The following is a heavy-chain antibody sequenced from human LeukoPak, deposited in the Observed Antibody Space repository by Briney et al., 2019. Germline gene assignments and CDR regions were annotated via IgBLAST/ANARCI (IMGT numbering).Heavy chain of an antibody. D-gene: IGHD1-1*01. Sequence: SETLSLTCTVSGGSISTRGFYWSWIRQPPGKGLDWIGYIYRDGTTNYNPSLSSRVAISVDTSKNQFSLTLSSVTAADTAVYYCARLAPGGNHGTFDYWGQGTLVTVSS. J-gene: IGHJ4*02. V-gene: IGHV4-30-2*01. CDR3: ARLAPGGNHGTFDY. CDR1: GGSISTRGFY. CDR2: IYRDGTT.